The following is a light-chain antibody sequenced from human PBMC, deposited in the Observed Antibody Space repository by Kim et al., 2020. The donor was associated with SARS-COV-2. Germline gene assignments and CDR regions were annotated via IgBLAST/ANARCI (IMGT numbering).Light chain of an antibody. CDR2: KAS. V-gene: IGKV1-5*03. J-gene: IGKJ2*01. CDR3: QQYKSYSRT. CDR1: QNIRSW. Sequence: SAAVRDRVTITCRASQNIRSWLAWYQQKPGKAPKVLISKASSLQTGVPSRFSGSGSGTEFTLTISSLQPDGFATYYCQQYKSYSRTFGQGTKLEI.